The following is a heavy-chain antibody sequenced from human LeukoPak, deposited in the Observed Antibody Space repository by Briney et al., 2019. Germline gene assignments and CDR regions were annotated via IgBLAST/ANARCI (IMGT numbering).Heavy chain of an antibody. V-gene: IGHV3-33*06. D-gene: IGHD3-22*01. CDR2: IWYDGSNK. Sequence: GGSLRLSCAASGFRFNNYGIHWVRQAPGKGLEWVAVIWYDGSNKYYADSVRDRFTVSRDNSKNTVYLQMNSLRVEDTAVYYCVKDEVYLDSGGYPTPDTTLDYWGQGTLVTVSS. J-gene: IGHJ4*02. CDR3: VKDEVYLDSGGYPTPDTTLDY. CDR1: GFRFNNYG.